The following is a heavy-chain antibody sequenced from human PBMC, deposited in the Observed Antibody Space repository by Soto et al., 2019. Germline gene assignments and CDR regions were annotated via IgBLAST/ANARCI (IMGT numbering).Heavy chain of an antibody. Sequence: ASVKVSCKASGYTFTSYGISWVRQAPGQGLEWMGWISAYNGNTNYAQKLQGRVTMTTDTSTGTAYMELRSLRSDDTAVYYCARDSSTYYYYYYMDVWGKGTSVTVSS. CDR1: GYTFTSYG. V-gene: IGHV1-18*01. CDR2: ISAYNGNT. CDR3: ARDSSTYYYYYYMDV. J-gene: IGHJ6*03.